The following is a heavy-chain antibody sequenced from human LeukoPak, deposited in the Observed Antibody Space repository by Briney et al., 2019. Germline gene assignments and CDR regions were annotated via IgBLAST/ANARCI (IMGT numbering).Heavy chain of an antibody. Sequence: LVKVSCKASGGTFSSYAISWVRQAPGQGLEWMGGIIPIFGTANYAQKFQGRVTITADESTSTAYMELSSLRSEDTAVYYCASAVAGATDYYYYGMDVWGQGTTVTVSS. V-gene: IGHV1-69*01. CDR2: IIPIFGTA. D-gene: IGHD1-26*01. J-gene: IGHJ6*02. CDR1: GGTFSSYA. CDR3: ASAVAGATDYYYYGMDV.